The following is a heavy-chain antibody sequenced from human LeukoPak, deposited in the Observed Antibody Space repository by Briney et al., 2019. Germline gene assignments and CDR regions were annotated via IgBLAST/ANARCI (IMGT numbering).Heavy chain of an antibody. V-gene: IGHV3-30-3*01. CDR3: ARATVTTGAYFDY. CDR2: ISYDGSKE. Sequence: GGSLRLSCSASGFTFSTFPMHWVRQAPGKGLECVAVISYDGSKEYYADSVKGRFIISRDNSKNTVYVEMNSLRAEDTAVYYCARATVTTGAYFDYWGQGTLVTVSS. D-gene: IGHD4-17*01. J-gene: IGHJ4*02. CDR1: GFTFSTFP.